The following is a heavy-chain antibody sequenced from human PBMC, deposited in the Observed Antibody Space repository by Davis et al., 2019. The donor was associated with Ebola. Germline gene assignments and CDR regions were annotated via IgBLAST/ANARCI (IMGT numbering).Heavy chain of an antibody. CDR2: VSGSGGGRA. Sequence: PGGSLRLSCAASGFIFTDYGMSWVRQAPGKGLEWVSSVSGSGGGRAYYTDSVKGRFTISRDRSRNTVFLQMNGLRADDTAVYYCARNLASNSYYYFDFWGQGTRVADSS. CDR1: GFIFTDYG. V-gene: IGHV3-23*01. CDR3: ARNLASNSYYYFDF. J-gene: IGHJ4*02. D-gene: IGHD6-6*01.